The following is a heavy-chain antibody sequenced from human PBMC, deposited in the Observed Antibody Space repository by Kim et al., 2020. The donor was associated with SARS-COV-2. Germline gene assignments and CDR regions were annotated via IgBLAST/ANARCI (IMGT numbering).Heavy chain of an antibody. CDR1: GYTFTSYA. CDR2: INTNTGNP. V-gene: IGHV7-4-1*02. CDR3: ARVLAVAGTPYYYYGMDV. Sequence: ASVKVSCKASGYTFTSYAMNWVRQAPGQGLEWMGWINTNTGNPTYAQGFTGRFVFSLDTSVSTAYLQISSLKAEDTAVYYCARVLAVAGTPYYYYGMDVWGQGTTVTVSS. D-gene: IGHD6-19*01. J-gene: IGHJ6*02.